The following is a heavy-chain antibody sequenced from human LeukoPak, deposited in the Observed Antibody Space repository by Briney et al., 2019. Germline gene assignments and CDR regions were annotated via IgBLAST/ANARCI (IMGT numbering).Heavy chain of an antibody. Sequence: GGSLRLSCAASGFTFSSYAMSWVRQAPGKGLEWVSAISGSGGSTYYADSVKGRFTISRDNSKNTLYLQMNSLRAEDTAVYYCAKEGTFPLGFWDNFDYLGQGTLVTVSS. V-gene: IGHV3-23*01. CDR2: ISGSGGST. D-gene: IGHD3-16*01. CDR1: GFTFSSYA. CDR3: AKEGTFPLGFWDNFDY. J-gene: IGHJ4*02.